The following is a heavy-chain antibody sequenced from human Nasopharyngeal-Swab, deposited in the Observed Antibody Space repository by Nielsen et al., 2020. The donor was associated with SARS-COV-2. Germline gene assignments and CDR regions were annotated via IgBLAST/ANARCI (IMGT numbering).Heavy chain of an antibody. J-gene: IGHJ6*02. V-gene: IGHV4-4*02. CDR2: INHSGST. CDR1: GGSISSSNW. CDR3: GVVAATYYYYGMDV. D-gene: IGHD2-15*01. Sequence: SETLSLTCAVSGGSISSSNWWSWIRQPPGKGLEWIGEINHSGSTNYNPSLKSRVTISVDTSKNQFSLKLSSVTAADTAVYYCGVVAATYYYYGMDVWGQGTTVTVSS.